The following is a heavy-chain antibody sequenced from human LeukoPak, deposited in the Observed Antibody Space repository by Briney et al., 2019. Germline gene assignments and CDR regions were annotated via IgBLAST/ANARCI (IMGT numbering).Heavy chain of an antibody. CDR1: GDSISSYF. CDR3: ASSYSSAPRFDY. J-gene: IGHJ4*02. CDR2: IYYSGST. V-gene: IGHV4-59*01. D-gene: IGHD5-18*01. Sequence: SETLSLTCTVSGDSISSYFWSWIRQPPGKGLEWIGYIYYSGSTNYNPSLKSRVTISVDTSRNQFSLKLSSVTAADTAVYYCASSYSSAPRFDYWGQGTLVTVSS.